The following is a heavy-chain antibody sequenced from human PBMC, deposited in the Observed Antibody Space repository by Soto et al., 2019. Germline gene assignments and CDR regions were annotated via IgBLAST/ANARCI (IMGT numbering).Heavy chain of an antibody. Sequence: GGSLRLSCAASGFTFDDYAMHWVRQAPGKGLEWVSGISWNSGSIGYADSVKGRFTISRDNAKNSLYLQMNSLRAEDTALYYCAKDILSGYCSSTSCYNGPSDYWGQGTLVTVSS. CDR3: AKDILSGYCSSTSCYNGPSDY. V-gene: IGHV3-9*01. D-gene: IGHD2-2*01. J-gene: IGHJ4*02. CDR1: GFTFDDYA. CDR2: ISWNSGSI.